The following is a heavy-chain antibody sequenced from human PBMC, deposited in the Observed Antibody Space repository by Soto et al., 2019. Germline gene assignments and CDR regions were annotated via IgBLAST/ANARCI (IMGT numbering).Heavy chain of an antibody. CDR1: GFTFSSYW. D-gene: IGHD3-10*01. CDR2: IKQDGSEK. V-gene: IGHV3-7*01. CDR3: ARGIRLWFGELPDY. J-gene: IGHJ4*02. Sequence: GGSLRLSCAASGFTFSSYWMSWVRQAPGKGLEWVANIKQDGSEKYYVDSVKGRFTISRDNAKNSLYLQMNSLRAEDTAVYYCARGIRLWFGELPDYWGQGTLVTVSS.